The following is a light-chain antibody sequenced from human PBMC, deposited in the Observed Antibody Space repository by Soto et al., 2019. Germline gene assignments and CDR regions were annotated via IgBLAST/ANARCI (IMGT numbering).Light chain of an antibody. CDR1: QGIGDT. J-gene: IGKJ4*01. CDR3: QRYNNCPLT. Sequence: EVVMRHSPATLSVSPWEVATLSCRASQGIGDTLAWYQHKPGRTPRLLIYDTSTRATGVPARFSGSRSGTEFTLTINSLQSEDFAVYYCQRYNNCPLTFGGGTKVDIK. CDR2: DTS. V-gene: IGKV3-15*01.